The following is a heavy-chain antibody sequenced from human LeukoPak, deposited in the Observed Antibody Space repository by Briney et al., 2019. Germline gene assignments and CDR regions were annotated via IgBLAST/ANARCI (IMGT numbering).Heavy chain of an antibody. CDR2: ISYDGSNK. V-gene: IGHV3-30-3*01. Sequence: GGSLRLSCAASGFTFSSYAMHWVRQAPGKGLEWVAVISYDGSNKYYADSVKGRFTISRDNSKHTLYLQMNSLRAEDTAVYYCVRDLGGRSGHWGQGTLVTVSS. J-gene: IGHJ4*02. CDR1: GFTFSSYA. CDR3: VRDLGGRSGH. D-gene: IGHD1-26*01.